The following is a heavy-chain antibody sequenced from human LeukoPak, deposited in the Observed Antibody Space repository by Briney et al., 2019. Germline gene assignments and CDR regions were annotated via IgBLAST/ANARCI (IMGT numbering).Heavy chain of an antibody. Sequence: SETLSLTCAVYGGSFSGYYWSWIRQPPGEGLEWIGEIHPRGTIDYNPSLKSRVTISGDTSKNQFSLKLTSVTAADTAVYYCARGTDRSKIAYWGQGTLVAVSS. J-gene: IGHJ4*02. D-gene: IGHD3-22*01. V-gene: IGHV4-34*01. CDR1: GGSFSGYY. CDR2: IHPRGTI. CDR3: ARGTDRSKIAY.